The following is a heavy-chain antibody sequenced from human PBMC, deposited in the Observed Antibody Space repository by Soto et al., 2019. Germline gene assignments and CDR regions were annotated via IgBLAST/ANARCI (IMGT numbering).Heavy chain of an antibody. Sequence: QLQLQESGPGLVKPSETLSLTCTVSGGSISSSSYYWGWIRQPPGKGLEWIGSIYYSGSTYYNPSLKSRVTIPVDTSKNQFSLKLSSVTAADTAVYYCARRIAVAAYFDYWGQGTLVTVSS. CDR2: IYYSGST. CDR3: ARRIAVAAYFDY. V-gene: IGHV4-39*01. J-gene: IGHJ4*02. D-gene: IGHD6-19*01. CDR1: GGSISSSSYY.